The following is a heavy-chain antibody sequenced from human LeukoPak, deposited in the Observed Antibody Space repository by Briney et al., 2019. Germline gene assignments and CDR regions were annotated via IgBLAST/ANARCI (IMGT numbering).Heavy chain of an antibody. V-gene: IGHV4-61*08. CDR2: IYYSGST. Sequence: SETLSLTCTVSGGSISSGGYYWSWIRQHPGKGLEWIGYIYYSGSTNYNPSLKSRVTISVDTSKNQLSLKLSSVTAADTAVYYCARSLWYDAFDIWGQGTMVTVSS. D-gene: IGHD3-10*01. CDR1: GGSISSGGYY. CDR3: ARSLWYDAFDI. J-gene: IGHJ3*02.